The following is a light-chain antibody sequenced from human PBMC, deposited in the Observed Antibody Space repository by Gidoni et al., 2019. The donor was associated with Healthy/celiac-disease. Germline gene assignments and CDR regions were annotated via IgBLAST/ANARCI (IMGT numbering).Light chain of an antibody. Sequence: DIQMTQSPSTLSASVGDRVTITCRASQSISSWLAWYQQKPGKAPKLLIYKASSLESGVPSRFSGRGSGTDFTITISSLQPDDFATYYCQQYNSYPITFGQGTRLEIK. V-gene: IGKV1-5*03. CDR3: QQYNSYPIT. CDR2: KAS. J-gene: IGKJ5*01. CDR1: QSISSW.